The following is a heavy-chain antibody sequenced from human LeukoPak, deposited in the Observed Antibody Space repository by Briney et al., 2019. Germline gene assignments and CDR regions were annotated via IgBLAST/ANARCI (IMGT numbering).Heavy chain of an antibody. CDR1: GGSISSSIYY. CDR3: ARDGRQYASSWYFDL. CDR2: IYYSGSP. J-gene: IGHJ4*02. D-gene: IGHD6-13*01. Sequence: SETLSLTCTVSGGSISSSIYYWGWIRQPPGKGLEWIGSIYYSGSPYYNPSLKSRVTISVDTSKNQFSLKLSSVTAADTAVYYCARDGRQYASSWYFDLWGQGTLVIVSS. V-gene: IGHV4-39*02.